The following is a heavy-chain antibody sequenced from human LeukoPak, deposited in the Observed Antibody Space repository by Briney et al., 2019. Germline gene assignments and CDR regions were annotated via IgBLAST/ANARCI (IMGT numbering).Heavy chain of an antibody. CDR1: GFTFSSYW. Sequence: PGGSLRLSCAASGFTFSSYWMSWVRQAPGKGLEWVANIKQDGSEKYYVDSVKGRFTISRDNAKNSLYLQMNSLRAEDTAVYYCARDGLGYCSGGSCNNWFDPWGQGTLVTVSS. J-gene: IGHJ5*02. CDR2: IKQDGSEK. CDR3: ARDGLGYCSGGSCNNWFDP. V-gene: IGHV3-7*01. D-gene: IGHD2-15*01.